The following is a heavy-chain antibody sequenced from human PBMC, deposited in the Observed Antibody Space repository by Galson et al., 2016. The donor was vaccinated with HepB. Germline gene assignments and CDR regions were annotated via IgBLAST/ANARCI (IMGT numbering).Heavy chain of an antibody. V-gene: IGHV1-69*13. D-gene: IGHD4-17*01. CDR1: GGTFSSLS. CDR3: ARDGDYDRGGYDFHF. J-gene: IGHJ4*02. CDR2: IITLFGTA. Sequence: SVKVSCKVSGGTFSSLSISWVRQAPGQGLEWLGGIITLFGTANYAQKFQGRVTIIADESTRTSYMEVSRLRSEDTAVYFCARDGDYDRGGYDFHFWGQGTLVTV.